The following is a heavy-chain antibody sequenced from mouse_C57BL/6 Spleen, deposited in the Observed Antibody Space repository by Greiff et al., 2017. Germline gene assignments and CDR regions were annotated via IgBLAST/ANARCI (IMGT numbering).Heavy chain of an antibody. J-gene: IGHJ2*01. CDR2: ISSGGDYI. V-gene: IGHV5-9-1*02. CDR1: GFTFSSYA. D-gene: IGHD1-1*01. CDR3: TRGGSSYYFDY. Sequence: EVQVVESGEGLVKPGGSLKLSCAASGFTFSSYAMSWVRQTPEKRLEWVAYISSGGDYIYYADTVKGRFTISRDNARNTLYLQMSSLKSEDTAMYYCTRGGSSYYFDYWGQGTTLTVSS.